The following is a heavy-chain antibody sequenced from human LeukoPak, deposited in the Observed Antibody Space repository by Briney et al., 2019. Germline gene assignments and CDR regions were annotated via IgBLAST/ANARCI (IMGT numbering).Heavy chain of an antibody. CDR2: IKTDGSEK. Sequence: GGSLRLACEGSGFTFSNYWMGWVRQAPGKGLQWVANIKTDGSEKYYVDSVKGRFTISRDNAKNSLYLQMNSLRAEDTAVYYCATYSSLNRREFQYWGQGTLLTVSS. J-gene: IGHJ1*01. CDR3: ATYSSLNRREFQY. V-gene: IGHV3-7*01. D-gene: IGHD3-22*01. CDR1: GFTFSNYW.